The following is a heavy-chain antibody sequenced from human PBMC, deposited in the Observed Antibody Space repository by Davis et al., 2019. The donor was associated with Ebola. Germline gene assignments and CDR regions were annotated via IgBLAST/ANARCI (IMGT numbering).Heavy chain of an antibody. CDR3: ARHDSLGGFDY. J-gene: IGHJ4*02. CDR2: IYYSGST. V-gene: IGHV4-39*01. D-gene: IGHD2-21*01. Sequence: PSETLSLTCTVSGGSISSSSYYWGWIRQPPGKGLEWIGSIYYSGSTYYNPSLKSRVTISVDTSKNQFSLKLSSVTAADTAVYYCARHDSLGGFDYWGQGTLVTVSS. CDR1: GGSISSSSYY.